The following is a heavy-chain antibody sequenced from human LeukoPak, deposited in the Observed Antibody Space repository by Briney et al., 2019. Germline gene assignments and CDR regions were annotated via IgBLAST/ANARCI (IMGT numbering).Heavy chain of an antibody. CDR1: GFTFDVYG. J-gene: IGHJ3*02. V-gene: IGHV3-20*04. CDR2: TNWNGGST. Sequence: PGGSLRLSCAASGFTFDVYGMSWVRQAPGKGLEWVSGTNWNGGSTGYADSVKGRFTISRGNAKNSLYLQMNSLRAEDTALYYCARGLQAFDIWGQGTMVTVSS. CDR3: ARGLQAFDI. D-gene: IGHD2-15*01.